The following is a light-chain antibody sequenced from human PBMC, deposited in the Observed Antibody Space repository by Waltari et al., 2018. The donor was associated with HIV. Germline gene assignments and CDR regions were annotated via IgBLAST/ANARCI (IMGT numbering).Light chain of an antibody. CDR2: GNT. V-gene: IGLV3-19*01. CDR1: SLRTYF. CDR3: NSRDSSGNRVV. Sequence: SSELTQDPAVSVALGQTVRITCQGDSLRTYFSSWYQQKPGQAPILVLSGNTNRPSGIPDRFSGSNSGNAASLTITGAQAGDEADYYCNSRDSSGNRVVFGGGTKLTVL. J-gene: IGLJ2*01.